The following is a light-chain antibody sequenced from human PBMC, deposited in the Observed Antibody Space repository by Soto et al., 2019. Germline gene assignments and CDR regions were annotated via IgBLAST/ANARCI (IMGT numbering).Light chain of an antibody. CDR2: GAS. CDR1: QSVNSDY. V-gene: IGKV3-20*01. Sequence: EIVLTQSPGTLSLSPGERATLSCRASQSVNSDYLGWVQQKPGQAPRLLIYGASTRATGIPDRFSGSGSGTDFTLTISRLEPEDFAVYYCHHYGGSPITFGQGTRLDIK. CDR3: HHYGGSPIT. J-gene: IGKJ5*01.